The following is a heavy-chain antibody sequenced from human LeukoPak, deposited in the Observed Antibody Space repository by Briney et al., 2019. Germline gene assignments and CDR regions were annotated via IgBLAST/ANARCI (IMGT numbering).Heavy chain of an antibody. CDR1: GGSISSSSYF. V-gene: IGHV4-39*01. CDR2: IYYGGNT. Sequence: PSETLSLTCTVSGGSISSSSYFWGWIRQPPGKGLEWIGSIYYGGNTYYNPSLESRVTIPVDTSKNQFSLKLSSVTAADTAVFYCARHGCSGTSCSIDYWGQGTLVTVSS. D-gene: IGHD2-2*01. J-gene: IGHJ4*02. CDR3: ARHGCSGTSCSIDY.